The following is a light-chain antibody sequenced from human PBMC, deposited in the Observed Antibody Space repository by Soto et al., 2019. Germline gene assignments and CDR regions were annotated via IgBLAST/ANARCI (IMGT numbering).Light chain of an antibody. CDR1: ESVSGN. V-gene: IGKV3-15*01. CDR3: QQYSKWPT. CDR2: DTA. J-gene: IGKJ5*01. Sequence: EIEMTQSPATLSVSPGERATLSCRASESVSGNLAWYQQKPGQAPRLVIYDTASRATAIPARFSGSGSGTEFTLTISSLQSEDFAVYYCQQYSKWPTFGQGTRLEIK.